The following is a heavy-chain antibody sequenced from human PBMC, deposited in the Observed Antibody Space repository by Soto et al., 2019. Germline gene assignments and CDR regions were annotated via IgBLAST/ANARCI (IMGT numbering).Heavy chain of an antibody. D-gene: IGHD2-15*01. J-gene: IGHJ6*03. CDR3: ARVGVVVVAAASHDYYSYMDG. CDR1: GFTFSQFW. CDR2: IRKDGSEK. V-gene: IGHV3-7*04. Sequence: EVQLVESGGGLVQPGGSLRLSCAASGFTFSQFWMTWVRQAPGKGLEWVANIRKDGSEKYYVDSVKGRLTISRENAKNSLFLQMTSLGVEDTAVYYCARVGVVVVAAASHDYYSYMDGLGKGTAVTGSS.